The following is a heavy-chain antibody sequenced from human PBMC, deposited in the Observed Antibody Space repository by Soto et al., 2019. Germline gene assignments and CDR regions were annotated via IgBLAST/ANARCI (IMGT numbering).Heavy chain of an antibody. CDR2: ISWNSGFI. V-gene: IGHV3-9*01. CDR1: GFIFGDFA. J-gene: IGHJ6*02. CDR3: AKARAYSSGNYFYGMDV. Sequence: EVQLVESGGGLVQPGRSLRLSCAASGFIFGDFAMHWVRQAPGKGLEWVSGISWNSGFIGYADSVKGRFTISRDNAKRSLYLKINGLRGEDTALYYCAKARAYSSGNYFYGMDVWGQGTTVTVSS. D-gene: IGHD5-18*01.